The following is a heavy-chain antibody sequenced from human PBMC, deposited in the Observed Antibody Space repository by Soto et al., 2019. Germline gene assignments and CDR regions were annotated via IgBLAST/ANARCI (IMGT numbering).Heavy chain of an antibody. CDR2: IIPTFGTP. D-gene: IGHD1-26*01. J-gene: IGHJ4*01. CDR3: ASERSAQYFDF. V-gene: IGHV1-69*06. Sequence: QVQLVQSGTVVQRRGSSVKVSCQASGGTFSSHGMAWVRQAPGQGLEWMGGIIPTFGTPTYAPKFQGRVTITADKSTNPAYMELSSLRSEDTGVYYCASERSAQYFDFWGHGTLIPVSS. CDR1: GGTFSSHG.